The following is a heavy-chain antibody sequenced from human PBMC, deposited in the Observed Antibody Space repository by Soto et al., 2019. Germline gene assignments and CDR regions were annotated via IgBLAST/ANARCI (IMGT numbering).Heavy chain of an antibody. J-gene: IGHJ4*02. CDR1: GFTFSDHY. D-gene: IGHD3-22*01. V-gene: IGHV3-11*05. CDR3: ARSMKAGKNFDY. Sequence: QVQLVESGGGLVKPGGSLRLSCEASGFTFSDHYMSWIRQAPGKGLEWLSYISGSNTYTDYAGSVKGRFTISRDNAQNSLHLQMNSLRADDTAVYYCARSMKAGKNFDYWGREPWSPSPQ. CDR2: ISGSNTYT.